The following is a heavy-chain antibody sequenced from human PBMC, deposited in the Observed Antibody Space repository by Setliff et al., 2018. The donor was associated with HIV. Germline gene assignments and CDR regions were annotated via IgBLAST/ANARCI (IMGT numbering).Heavy chain of an antibody. CDR2: VYHSGTT. CDR1: GYSISTAYY. J-gene: IGHJ2*01. CDR3: ARDVVVVQRYFDL. V-gene: IGHV4-38-2*02. Sequence: SETLSLTCAVSGYSISTAYYWGWIRQPPGKGLEWIGSVYHSGTTYYNPSLKSRVTISVDTSKNQLSLKLSSVTAADTAVYYCARDVVVVQRYFDLWGRGTLVTVSS. D-gene: IGHD2-15*01.